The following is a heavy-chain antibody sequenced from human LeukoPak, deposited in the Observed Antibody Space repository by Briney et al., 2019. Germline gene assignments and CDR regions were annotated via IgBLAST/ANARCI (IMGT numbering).Heavy chain of an antibody. CDR3: ARVLIWSGPYGMDV. Sequence: SETLSLTCAVYGGSFSGYYWSWIRQPPGKGLEWIGEINHSGSTNYNPSLKSRVTISVDTSKNQFSLKLSTVTAADTAVYYCARVLIWSGPYGMDVWGQGTTVTVSS. J-gene: IGHJ6*02. CDR2: INHSGST. V-gene: IGHV4-34*01. CDR1: GGSFSGYY. D-gene: IGHD3-3*01.